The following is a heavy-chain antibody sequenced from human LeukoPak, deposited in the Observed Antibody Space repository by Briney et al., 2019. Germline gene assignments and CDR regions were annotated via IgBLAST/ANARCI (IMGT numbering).Heavy chain of an antibody. CDR3: ARDNYDSSGSPFDY. J-gene: IGHJ4*02. V-gene: IGHV3-48*04. CDR2: ISRSGTTT. D-gene: IGHD3-22*01. CDR1: GFTFSSYS. Sequence: PGGSLRLSCAASGFTFSSYSMNWVRQVPGKGLEWVSYISRSGTTTYYADSVKGRFTISRDNSKNSLYLQMSSLRVEDTAVYYCARDNYDSSGSPFDYWGQGTLVTVSS.